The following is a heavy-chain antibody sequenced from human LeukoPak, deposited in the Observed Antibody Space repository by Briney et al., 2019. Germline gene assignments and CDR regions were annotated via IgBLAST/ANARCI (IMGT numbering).Heavy chain of an antibody. CDR1: GGSISSYY. D-gene: IGHD3-16*01. Sequence: SETLSLTCTVSGGSISSYYWSWIRQPPGEGLKWIGYIYYSGSTNYNPSLKSRVTISVDTSKNQFSLKLNSVTAADTAVYYCARALLGANDAFDIWGQGTMVTVSS. J-gene: IGHJ3*02. CDR3: ARALLGANDAFDI. V-gene: IGHV4-59*01. CDR2: IYYSGST.